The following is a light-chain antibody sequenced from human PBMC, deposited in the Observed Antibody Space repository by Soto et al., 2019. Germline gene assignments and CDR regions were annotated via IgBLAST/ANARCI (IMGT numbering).Light chain of an antibody. J-gene: IGKJ5*01. CDR1: QSLLHSNGNNY. Sequence: DIVMSQSPLSLPVTPGEPASISCRSSQSLLHSNGNNYLDWYLQKPGQSPQLLIYRASNRAPGVTEXXSGSGSGTDFTLKIRRVEAEDVGVSYFLQALQAPLTFGQGTRLEIK. CDR2: RAS. CDR3: LQALQAPLT. V-gene: IGKV2-28*01.